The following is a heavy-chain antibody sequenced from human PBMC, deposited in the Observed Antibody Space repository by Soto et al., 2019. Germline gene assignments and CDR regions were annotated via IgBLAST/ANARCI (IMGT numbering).Heavy chain of an antibody. V-gene: IGHV3-72*01. CDR3: ASGDQVY. Sequence: EVYLVESGGGLVQPGGSLRLSCAASGFTFSDPYMDWVRQAPGKGLEWVGRIRNKVHSYTTDYAASVKGRFTISRDDSKNSLYLQMNGLKTEDTAVYCCASGDQVYWGQGTLVTVSS. CDR1: GFTFSDPY. CDR2: IRNKVHSYTT. J-gene: IGHJ4*02.